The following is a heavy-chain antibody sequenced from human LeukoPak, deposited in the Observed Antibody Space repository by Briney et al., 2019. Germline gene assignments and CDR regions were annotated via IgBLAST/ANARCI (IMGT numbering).Heavy chain of an antibody. Sequence: SETLSLTCAVSGYSISSGYYWGGIRQPPGKGLEWIGSIYHSGSTYYNPSLKSRVTISVDTSKNQFSLKLSSVTAADTAVYYCARHGFYDFWSGYSDPFDYWGQGTLVTVSS. D-gene: IGHD3-3*01. CDR3: ARHGFYDFWSGYSDPFDY. CDR1: GYSISSGYY. V-gene: IGHV4-38-2*01. J-gene: IGHJ4*02. CDR2: IYHSGST.